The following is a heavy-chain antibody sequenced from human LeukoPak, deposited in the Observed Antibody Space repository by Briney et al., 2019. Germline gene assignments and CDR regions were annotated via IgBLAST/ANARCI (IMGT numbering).Heavy chain of an antibody. CDR3: AGDSGRSGSDDY. D-gene: IGHD3-10*01. Sequence: GGSLILSCAASGFTFRTYSMNWVRQAPGKGLEGVSYISRSGSLIYYADSVKGRFTISRDNAKNSLSLQMNSLKDEDTAVYYCAGDSGRSGSDDYWGQGTLVTVSS. V-gene: IGHV3-48*02. CDR2: ISRSGSLI. J-gene: IGHJ4*02. CDR1: GFTFRTYS.